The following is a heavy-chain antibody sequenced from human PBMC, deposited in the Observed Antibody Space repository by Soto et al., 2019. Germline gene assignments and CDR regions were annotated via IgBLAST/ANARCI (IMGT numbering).Heavy chain of an antibody. V-gene: IGHV4-59*01. Sequence: SETLSLTCTVSGGSISSYYWSWIRQPPGKGLEWIGYIYYSGSTNYNPSLKSRVTISVDTSKNQFSLKLSSVTAADTAVYYCARGKRCSGGSCYWEGMDVWGQGTTVTVSS. D-gene: IGHD2-15*01. CDR1: GGSISSYY. J-gene: IGHJ6*02. CDR2: IYYSGST. CDR3: ARGKRCSGGSCYWEGMDV.